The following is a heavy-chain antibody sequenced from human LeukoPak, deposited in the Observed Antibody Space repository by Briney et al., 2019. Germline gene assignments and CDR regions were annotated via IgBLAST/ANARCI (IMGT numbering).Heavy chain of an antibody. D-gene: IGHD4-17*01. CDR2: ISGGGETT. V-gene: IGHV3-23*01. Sequence: GGSLRLSCAASGFTFNNYAMNWVRRSPGKGLEGVSSISGGGETTYYADSAKGRFTISRDNSQNTLYLQMNSLRAEDTAVYYCARDYADYVGYFFFDYWGQGTLVTVSS. CDR1: GFTFNNYA. CDR3: ARDYADYVGYFFFDY. J-gene: IGHJ4*02.